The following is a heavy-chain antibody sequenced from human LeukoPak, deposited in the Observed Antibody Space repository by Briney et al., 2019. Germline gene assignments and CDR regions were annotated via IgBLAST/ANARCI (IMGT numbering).Heavy chain of an antibody. D-gene: IGHD6-19*01. J-gene: IGHJ4*02. CDR3: ARPPGDSSGWSFDY. CDR1: GYTFTNYG. Sequence: GASVKVSCKASGYTFTNYGISWVRQAPGQGLEWMGWISAYNGNTNYAQRLQGRVTMTTDTSTSTAYMELRSLRSDDTAVYYCARPPGDSSGWSFDYWGQGTLVTVSS. V-gene: IGHV1-18*01. CDR2: ISAYNGNT.